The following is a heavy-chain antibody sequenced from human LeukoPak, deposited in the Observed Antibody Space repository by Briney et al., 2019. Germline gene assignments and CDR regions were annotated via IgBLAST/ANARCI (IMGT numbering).Heavy chain of an antibody. Sequence: GGSLRLSCAASGFTFSNAWMSWVRQAPGKGLEWVGRIKSKTDGGTTDYAAPVKGRFTISRDDSKNTLYLQMNSLKTEDTAVYYCTTAPTIFGVVINYWGQGTLVTVSS. D-gene: IGHD3-3*01. V-gene: IGHV3-15*01. CDR3: TTAPTIFGVVINY. CDR1: GFTFSNAW. J-gene: IGHJ4*02. CDR2: IKSKTDGGTT.